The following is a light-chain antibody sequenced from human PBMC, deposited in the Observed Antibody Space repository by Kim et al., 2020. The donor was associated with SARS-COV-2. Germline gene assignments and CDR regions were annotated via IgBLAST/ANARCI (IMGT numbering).Light chain of an antibody. V-gene: IGKV3-20*01. Sequence: EIVLTQSPGTVSLSPGERVTLSCRASQTIDMNFLAWYQKKPGQAPRLLIYGTITRATGIPDRFRGRGSGTDFTLTISRLEPEDFAIYYCQQYETSSWTFGQGTKVDIK. CDR2: GTI. CDR1: QTIDMNF. CDR3: QQYETSSWT. J-gene: IGKJ1*01.